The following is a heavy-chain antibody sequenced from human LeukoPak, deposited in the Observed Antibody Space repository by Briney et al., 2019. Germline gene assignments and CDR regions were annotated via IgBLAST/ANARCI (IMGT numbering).Heavy chain of an antibody. CDR1: GGTFISYA. J-gene: IGHJ3*01. D-gene: IGHD6-19*01. V-gene: IGHV1-69*04. Sequence: SVNVSCKASGGTFISYAISWVRQAPGQGLDWMGRIIPILGIANYAQKFQGRVTITADKSTSTAYMELSSLRSEDTAVYYCARAMGYSSGWSGAFDVWGQGTMVTVSS. CDR2: IIPILGIA. CDR3: ARAMGYSSGWSGAFDV.